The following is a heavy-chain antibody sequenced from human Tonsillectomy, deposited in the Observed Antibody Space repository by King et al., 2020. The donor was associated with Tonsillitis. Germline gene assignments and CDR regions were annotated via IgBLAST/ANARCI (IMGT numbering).Heavy chain of an antibody. J-gene: IGHJ6*02. D-gene: IGHD2-2*01. CDR2: ISSSSSYI. CDR1: GFTFSSYT. CDR3: AKALENVVPAANSHYYGMDV. V-gene: IGHV3-21*01. Sequence: QLVQSGGGLVKPGGSLRLSCAASGFTFSSYTMNWVRQAPGKGLEWVSSISSSSSYIFYADSVKGRFTISRDNAKNSLYLQLNSLRAEDTAIYHCAKALENVVPAANSHYYGMDVWGQGTTVTVSS.